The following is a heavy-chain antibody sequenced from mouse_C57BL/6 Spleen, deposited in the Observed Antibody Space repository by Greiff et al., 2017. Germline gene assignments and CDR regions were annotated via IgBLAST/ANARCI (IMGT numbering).Heavy chain of an antibody. CDR3: TPYSNYEGDFDY. D-gene: IGHD2-5*01. CDR1: GYTFTDYY. Sequence: EVQLQQSGPELVKPGASVKISCKASGYTFTDYYMHWVKQRPEQGLEWIGRIDPEDGDTEYAPKFQGKATMTADTSSNTAYLQLSSLTSEDTAVYYCTPYSNYEGDFDYWGQGTTLTVSS. J-gene: IGHJ2*01. V-gene: IGHV14-1*01. CDR2: IDPEDGDT.